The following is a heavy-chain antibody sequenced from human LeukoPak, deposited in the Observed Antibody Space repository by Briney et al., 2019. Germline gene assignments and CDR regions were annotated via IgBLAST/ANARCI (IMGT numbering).Heavy chain of an antibody. CDR3: ASVTFGGVIVDY. CDR2: IYYSGST. V-gene: IGHV4-59*01. J-gene: IGHJ4*02. Sequence: SETLCLTCTASGGSISSYYWSWIRQPPGKGLEWIGYIYYSGSTNYNPSLKSRVTISVDTSKNQFSLKLSSVTAADTAVYYCASVTFGGVIVDYWGQGTLVTVSS. CDR1: GGSISSYY. D-gene: IGHD3-16*02.